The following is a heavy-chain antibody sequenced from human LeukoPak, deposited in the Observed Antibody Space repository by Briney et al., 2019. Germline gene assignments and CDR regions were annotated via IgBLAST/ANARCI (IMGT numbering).Heavy chain of an antibody. CDR3: AKDMGYSSSWDFDY. J-gene: IGHJ4*02. CDR1: GFTFDDYA. V-gene: IGHV3-9*01. Sequence: GGSLRLSCAASGFTFDDYAMHWVRQAPEKGLEWVSGISWNSGSIGYADSVKGRFTISRDNAKNSLYLQMNSLRAEDTALYYCAKDMGYSSSWDFDYWGQGTLVTVSS. D-gene: IGHD6-13*01. CDR2: ISWNSGSI.